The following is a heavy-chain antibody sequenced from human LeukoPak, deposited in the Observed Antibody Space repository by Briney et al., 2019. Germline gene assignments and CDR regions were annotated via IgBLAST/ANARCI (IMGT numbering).Heavy chain of an antibody. D-gene: IGHD3-22*01. J-gene: IGHJ4*02. V-gene: IGHV3-23*01. CDR3: AKFYDSKGY. CDR2: ISGSGGAS. Sequence: GGSLRLSCAASGFTFSSYWMHWVRQAPGKGLEWVSGISGSGGASYYADSVKGRFTISRDNSKNTLYLQMNSLRAEDTAVYYCAKFYDSKGYWGQGTLVTVSS. CDR1: GFTFSSYW.